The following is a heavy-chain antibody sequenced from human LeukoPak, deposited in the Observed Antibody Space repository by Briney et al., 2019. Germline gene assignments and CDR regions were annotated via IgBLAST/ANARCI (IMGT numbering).Heavy chain of an antibody. CDR1: GFTFSTYW. CDR2: INSDGSST. V-gene: IGHV3-74*01. CDR3: ARGLTYYVMDV. D-gene: IGHD3-9*01. Sequence: GGSLRLSCAASGFTFSTYWMHWVRQAPGKGLVWVSRINSDGSSTSYADSVKGRFTISRDSAKNTLYLQMNSLRAEDTAVYYCARGLTYYVMDVWGQGTTVTVSS. J-gene: IGHJ6*02.